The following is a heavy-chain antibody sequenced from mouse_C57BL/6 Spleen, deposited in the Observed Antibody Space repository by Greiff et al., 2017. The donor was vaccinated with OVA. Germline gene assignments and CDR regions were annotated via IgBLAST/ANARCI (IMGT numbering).Heavy chain of an antibody. CDR1: GFNIKDYY. CDR3: AYDYDAVWYFDV. J-gene: IGHJ1*03. V-gene: IGHV14-2*01. Sequence: VQLQQSGAELVKPGASVKLSCTASGFNIKDYYMHWVKQRTEQGLEWIGRIDPEDGATKYAPKFQGKATITADTASNTAYLQLSSLTSEDTAVYYCAYDYDAVWYFDVWGTATTVTVSS. D-gene: IGHD2-4*01. CDR2: IDPEDGAT.